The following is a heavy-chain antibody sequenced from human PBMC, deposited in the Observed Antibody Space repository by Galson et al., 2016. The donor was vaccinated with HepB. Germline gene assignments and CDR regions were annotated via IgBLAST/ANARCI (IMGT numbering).Heavy chain of an antibody. CDR1: GYTFTSYR. V-gene: IGHV5-10-1*01. CDR2: IDPSDSDI. J-gene: IGHJ4*01. D-gene: IGHD1/OR15-1a*01. Sequence: QSGAEVKKPGESLTISCQGSGYTFTSYRISWVRQRPGKGLEWMGRIDPSDSDINYSPSFQGHVSVSVDKSINTAYLHWRSLKASDTAMYYCATAEDGTFFFDYWSHGNLVTVSS. CDR3: ATAEDGTFFFDY.